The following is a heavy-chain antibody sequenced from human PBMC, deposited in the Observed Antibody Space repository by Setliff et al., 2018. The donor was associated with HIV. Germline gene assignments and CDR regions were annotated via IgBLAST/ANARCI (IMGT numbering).Heavy chain of an antibody. CDR2: ISGSAGST. D-gene: IGHD3-22*01. Sequence: GGSLRLSCAASGFTFSSYAMSWVRQAPGRGLDWVSAISGSAGSTYYADSVKGRFTISRDNSKSTLYLQMNSLRAEDTAVYYCAKAARDYYDSSGYYIGIDYWGRGTLVTVSS. V-gene: IGHV3-23*01. CDR1: GFTFSSYA. J-gene: IGHJ4*02. CDR3: AKAARDYYDSSGYYIGIDY.